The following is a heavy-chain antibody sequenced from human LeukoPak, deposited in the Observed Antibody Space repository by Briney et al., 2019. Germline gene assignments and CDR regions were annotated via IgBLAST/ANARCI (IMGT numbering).Heavy chain of an antibody. CDR2: ISYDGSNK. D-gene: IGHD3-10*01. CDR1: GFTFSSYG. CDR3: AADLINTLDY. Sequence: GRSLRLSCAASGFTFSSYGMHWVRQAPGKRLEWVAVISYDGSNKYYADSVKGRFTISRDNSKNTLYLQMNSLRAEDTAVYYCAADLINTLDYWGQGTLVTVSS. V-gene: IGHV3-30*03. J-gene: IGHJ4*02.